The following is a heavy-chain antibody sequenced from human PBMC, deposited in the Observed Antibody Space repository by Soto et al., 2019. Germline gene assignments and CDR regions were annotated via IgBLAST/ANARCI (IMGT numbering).Heavy chain of an antibody. D-gene: IGHD6-6*01. CDR1: GFTFSSYS. CDR3: ARAPEYSSSSGEIDY. CDR2: ISSSSSYI. J-gene: IGHJ4*02. Sequence: EVQLVESGGGLVKPGGSLRLSCAASGFTFSSYSMDWVRQAPGKGLEWVSSISSSSSYIYYADSVKGRFTISRDNAKNSLYLQMNSLRAVDTAVYYCARAPEYSSSSGEIDYWGQGTLVTVSS. V-gene: IGHV3-21*01.